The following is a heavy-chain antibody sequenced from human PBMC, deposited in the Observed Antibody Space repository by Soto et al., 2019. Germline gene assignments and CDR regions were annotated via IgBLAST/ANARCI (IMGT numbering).Heavy chain of an antibody. CDR1: GFTFSNAW. V-gene: IGHV3-15*01. D-gene: IGHD2-2*01. CDR3: TTGRADIVVVPAAPEFDY. CDR2: IKSKTDGGTT. Sequence: GGSLRLSCAASGFTFSNAWMSWVRQAPGKGLEWVGRIKSKTDGGTTDYAAPVKGRFTISRDDSKNTLYLQMNSLKTEDTAVYYCTTGRADIVVVPAAPEFDYWGQGTLVTVSS. J-gene: IGHJ4*02.